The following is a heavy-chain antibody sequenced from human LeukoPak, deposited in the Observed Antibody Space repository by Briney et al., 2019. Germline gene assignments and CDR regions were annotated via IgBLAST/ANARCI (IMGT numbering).Heavy chain of an antibody. J-gene: IGHJ6*02. CDR1: GFTFSSYA. CDR2: ISYDGSNK. CDR3: ARDRIVVVTGYGMDV. D-gene: IGHD2-21*02. Sequence: AGSLRLSCAASGFTFSSYAMHWVRQAPGKGLEWVAVISYDGSNKYYADSVKGRFTISRDNSKNTLYLQMNSLRAEDTAVYYCARDRIVVVTGYGMDVWGQGTTVTVSS. V-gene: IGHV3-30-3*01.